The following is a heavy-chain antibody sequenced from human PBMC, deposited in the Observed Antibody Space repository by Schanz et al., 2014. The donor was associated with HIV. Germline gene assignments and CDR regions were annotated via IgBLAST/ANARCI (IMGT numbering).Heavy chain of an antibody. V-gene: IGHV1-18*01. CDR2: INTYNGNT. CDR1: GYTFNSYG. CDR3: ARDFSGWTEFDY. D-gene: IGHD6-19*01. Sequence: QVQLLQSGAEVKKPGASVKVSCKASGYTFNSYGIVWVRQAPGQGLEWMGWINTYNGNTNYAQKFQGRVTMTTDTSTTTAYMNLRSLRSDDTAVYYCARDFSGWTEFDYWGQGTLVTVSS. J-gene: IGHJ4*02.